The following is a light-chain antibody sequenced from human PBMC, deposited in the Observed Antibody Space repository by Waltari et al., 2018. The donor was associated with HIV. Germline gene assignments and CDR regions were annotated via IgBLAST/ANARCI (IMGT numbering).Light chain of an antibody. J-gene: IGLJ2*01. CDR3: AVWDDSLNGLV. V-gene: IGLV1-47*01. CDR1: PSHVESNS. CDR2: MNH. Sequence: QSVLTQPPSASGTPGQRVTISCFGGPSHVESNSVYGYQQVPGTTPKLLIYMNHERPSGVPDRFSGSKSGTSASLAVSGLRSEDEAAYYCAVWDDSLNGLVFGGGTKLTVL.